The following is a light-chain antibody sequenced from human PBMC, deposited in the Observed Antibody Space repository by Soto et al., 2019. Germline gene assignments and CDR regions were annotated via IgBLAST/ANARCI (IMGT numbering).Light chain of an antibody. V-gene: IGKV4-1*01. CDR1: QSLLSSGDNKNY. CDR3: QQFYSAPLT. CDR2: WAS. Sequence: DIVLTQSPASLAVSLGERATINCKSSQSLLSSGDNKNYLGWCQQKSGQPPKLLIYWASTRASGVPDRFSGSGSETDFTLTISNVQAEDVAVYFCQQFYSAPLTFGGGTKVEIK. J-gene: IGKJ4*01.